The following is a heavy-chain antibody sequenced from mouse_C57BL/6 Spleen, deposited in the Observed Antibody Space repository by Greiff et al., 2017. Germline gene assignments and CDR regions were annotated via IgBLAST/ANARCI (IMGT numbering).Heavy chain of an antibody. J-gene: IGHJ4*01. D-gene: IGHD2-2*01. CDR1: GHAFSSYW. V-gene: IGHV1-80*01. Sequence: QVQLQQSGAELVKPGASVKISCKASGHAFSSYWMNWVKQRPGKGLEWIGQIYPGDGDTNYNGKFKGKATLTADKSSSTAYMQLSSLTSEDSAVYFCARWGTMVTDYYAMDYGGQGTSVTVSS. CDR3: ARWGTMVTDYYAMDY. CDR2: IYPGDGDT.